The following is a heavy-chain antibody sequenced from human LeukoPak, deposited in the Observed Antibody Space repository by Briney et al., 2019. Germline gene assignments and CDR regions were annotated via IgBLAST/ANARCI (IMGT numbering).Heavy chain of an antibody. V-gene: IGHV3-53*01. CDR2: IYSGGST. J-gene: IGHJ6*03. CDR3: ARVWGSYYYYMDV. Sequence: GGSLRLSCAASGFTVSSNYMSWVRQAPGKGLEWVSVIYSGGSTYYADSVKGRFTIFRDNSKNALYLQMNSLSAEDAAVYYCARVWGSYYYYMDVWGKGTTVTVSS. CDR1: GFTVSSNY. D-gene: IGHD3-16*01.